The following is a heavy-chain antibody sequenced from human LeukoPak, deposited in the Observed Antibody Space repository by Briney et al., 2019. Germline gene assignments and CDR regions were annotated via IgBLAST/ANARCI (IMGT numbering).Heavy chain of an antibody. V-gene: IGHV3-21*01. J-gene: IGHJ4*02. CDR3: ARVMASGSYADDY. CDR1: GFTFSSYS. D-gene: IGHD1-26*01. Sequence: PGGSLRLSCAASGFTFSSYSMNWVRQAPGKGLEWVSSISSSSSYIYYADSVKGRFTISRDNAKNSLYLQMNSLRAEDTAVYYCARVMASGSYADDYWGQGTLVTVSS. CDR2: ISSSSSYI.